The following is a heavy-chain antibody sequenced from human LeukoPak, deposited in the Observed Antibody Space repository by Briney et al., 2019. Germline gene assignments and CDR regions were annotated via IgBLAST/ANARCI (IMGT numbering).Heavy chain of an antibody. CDR3: ARDPRWSPFDY. CDR2: INPNSGGT. Sequence: GASVKVSCKASGYTFTGYYMHWVRQAPGQGLEWMGWINPNSGGTNYAQKFQGRVTMTTDTSTSTAYMELRSLRSDDTAVYYCARDPRWSPFDYWGQGTLVTVSS. J-gene: IGHJ4*02. V-gene: IGHV1-2*02. D-gene: IGHD2-15*01. CDR1: GYTFTGYY.